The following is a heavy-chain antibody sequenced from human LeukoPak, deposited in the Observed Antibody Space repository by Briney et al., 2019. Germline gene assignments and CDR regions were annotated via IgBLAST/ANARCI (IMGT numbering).Heavy chain of an antibody. V-gene: IGHV4-59*02. Sequence: PSETLSLTCSVSGDFVGSCYWSWVRQPPGKGLQWIGCMYYTGETHYNPSLQSRVSMSIDTSKNQFSLKVYSLSAADTAVYYCARHHSGWHFDSWGQGIPVTVSS. J-gene: IGHJ4*02. CDR1: GDFVGSCY. CDR2: MYYTGET. D-gene: IGHD6-19*01. CDR3: ARHHSGWHFDS.